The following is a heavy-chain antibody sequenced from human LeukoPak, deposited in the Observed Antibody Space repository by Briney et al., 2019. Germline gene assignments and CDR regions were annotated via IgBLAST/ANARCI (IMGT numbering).Heavy chain of an antibody. CDR3: ARRAPTMIDY. CDR1: GVSISSSSYY. CDR2: IYYSGST. Sequence: SETLSLTCTVSGVSISSSSYYWGWIRQPPEKGLEWIGSIYYSGSTYYNPSLKSRVTISGDTSKNQFSLKLSSVTAADTAVYYCARRAPTMIDYWGQGTLVTVSS. D-gene: IGHD5-12*01. J-gene: IGHJ4*02. V-gene: IGHV4-39*01.